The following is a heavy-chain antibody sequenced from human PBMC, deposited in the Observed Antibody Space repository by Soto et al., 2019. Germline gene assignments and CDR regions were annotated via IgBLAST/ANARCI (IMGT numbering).Heavy chain of an antibody. J-gene: IGHJ4*02. D-gene: IGHD4-17*01. Sequence: ESGGGLVQPGGSLRLSCAGSGFTFSSYGMNWVRQAPGKGLVWVSYIGSGSSSIYYADSVKGRFTISRDNARSSLYLQMNSLRDDDTAMYYCARAALYGYDYWGQGTLVAVSS. V-gene: IGHV3-48*02. CDR1: GFTFSSYG. CDR2: IGSGSSSI. CDR3: ARAALYGYDY.